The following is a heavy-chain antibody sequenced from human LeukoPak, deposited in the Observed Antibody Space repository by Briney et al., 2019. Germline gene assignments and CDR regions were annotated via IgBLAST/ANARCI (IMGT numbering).Heavy chain of an antibody. CDR3: ARESVGGGYKYYYYYYMDV. CDR1: GGSISSGGYY. J-gene: IGHJ6*03. V-gene: IGHV4-61*02. Sequence: KASETLSLTCTVSGGSISSGGYYWSWIRQPAWKGLEWIGRIYTSGSTNYNPSLKSRVTISVDTSKNQFSLKLSSVTAADTAVYYCARESVGGGYKYYYYYYMDVWGKGTTVTISS. D-gene: IGHD5-24*01. CDR2: IYTSGST.